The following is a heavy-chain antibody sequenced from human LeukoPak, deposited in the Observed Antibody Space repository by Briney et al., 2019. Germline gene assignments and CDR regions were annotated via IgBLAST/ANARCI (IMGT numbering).Heavy chain of an antibody. J-gene: IGHJ4*02. CDR2: IYYSGST. CDR1: GGSISSSSYY. V-gene: IGHV4-39*01. Sequence: SETLSLTCTVSGGSISSSSYYWGWIRQPPGKGLEWIGSIYYSGSTYYNPSLKSRVTISVDTSKNQFSLKLSSVTAADTAVYYCARRTRDLSPGHYFDYWGQGTPVTVSS. CDR3: ARRTRDLSPGHYFDY.